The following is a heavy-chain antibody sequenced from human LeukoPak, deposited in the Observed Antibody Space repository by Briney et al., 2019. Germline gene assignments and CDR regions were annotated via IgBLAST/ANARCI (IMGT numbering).Heavy chain of an antibody. CDR1: GFTFSSYG. D-gene: IGHD3-10*01. CDR2: ISGSGGST. Sequence: PGGSLRLSCAASGFTFSSYGMSWVRQAPGKGLEWVSAISGSGGSTYYADSVKGRFTTSRDNSKNTLYLQMNSLRAEDTAVYYCAKEGNEVLLWFGEMVYYYMDVWGKGTTVTISS. J-gene: IGHJ6*03. CDR3: AKEGNEVLLWFGEMVYYYMDV. V-gene: IGHV3-23*01.